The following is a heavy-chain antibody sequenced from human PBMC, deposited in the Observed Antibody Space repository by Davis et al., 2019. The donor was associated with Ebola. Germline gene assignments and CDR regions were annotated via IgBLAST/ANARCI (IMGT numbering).Heavy chain of an antibody. D-gene: IGHD2-15*01. CDR3: AAIGGRYCSGGSCYYGRDY. Sequence: AASVKVSCKASGHTYGIYYLHWVRQAPGQGLEWMGRVSPSGEWMGRVNPSATPTTYAQNFQGRVTMTRDTSTTTVYMELTSLRSEDTAIYFCAAIGGRYCSGGSCYYGRDYWGQGTLVTVSS. CDR2: VNPSATPT. V-gene: IGHV1-46*01. CDR1: GHTYGIYY. J-gene: IGHJ4*02.